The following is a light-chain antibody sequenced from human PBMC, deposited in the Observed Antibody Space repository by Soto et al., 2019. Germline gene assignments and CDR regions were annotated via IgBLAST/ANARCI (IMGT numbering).Light chain of an antibody. V-gene: IGKV1-5*03. CDR3: QHYNSYSEA. Sequence: DIQMTQSPSTLSGSVGDRVTITRRASQTISSWLAWYQQKPGKAPKLLIYKASTLKSGVPSRFSGSGSGTEFTLTISSLQPDDVATYYCQHYNSYSEALGQGTKVDIK. CDR1: QTISSW. CDR2: KAS. J-gene: IGKJ1*01.